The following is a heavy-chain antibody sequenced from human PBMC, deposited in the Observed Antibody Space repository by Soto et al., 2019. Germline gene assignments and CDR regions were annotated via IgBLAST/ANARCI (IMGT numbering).Heavy chain of an antibody. J-gene: IGHJ4*02. Sequence: GSLRLSCTVSGFTFSGYWMSWIRQAPGKGLGWVGRIKSKTDGGTTDFAAPVKGRFTISRDDLKSMLYLQMNSLKNEDTAVYYCTTDDPINSFWGQGTLVTVSS. V-gene: IGHV3-15*01. CDR3: TTDDPINSF. CDR1: GFTFSGYW. D-gene: IGHD1-26*01. CDR2: IKSKTDGGTT.